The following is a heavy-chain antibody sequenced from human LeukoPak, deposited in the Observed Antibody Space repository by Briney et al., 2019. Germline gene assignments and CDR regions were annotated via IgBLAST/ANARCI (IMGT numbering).Heavy chain of an antibody. CDR2: INHSGST. CDR1: GGSISSSSYY. Sequence: SETLSLTCTVSGGSISSSSYYWGWIRQPPGKGLEWIGEINHSGSTYYNPSLKSRVTISVDRSKNQFSLKLSSVTAADTAVYYCAREGRCSSTSCYARGNWFDPWGQGTLVTVSS. D-gene: IGHD2-2*01. J-gene: IGHJ5*02. V-gene: IGHV4-39*07. CDR3: AREGRCSSTSCYARGNWFDP.